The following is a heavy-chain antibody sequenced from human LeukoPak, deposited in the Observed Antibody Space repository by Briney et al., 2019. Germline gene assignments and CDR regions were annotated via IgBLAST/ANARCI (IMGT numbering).Heavy chain of an antibody. CDR1: GLTFSSYW. CDR3: ARDPGYSGYDGGFDY. J-gene: IGHJ4*02. D-gene: IGHD5-12*01. CDR2: IKQDGSEK. V-gene: IGHV3-7*01. Sequence: GSLRLSCAASGLTFSSYWMSWVRQAPGKGLEWVANIKQDGSEKYYVDSVKGRFTISRDNAKNSLYLQMNSLRAEDTAVYYCARDPGYSGYDGGFDYWDQGTLVTVSS.